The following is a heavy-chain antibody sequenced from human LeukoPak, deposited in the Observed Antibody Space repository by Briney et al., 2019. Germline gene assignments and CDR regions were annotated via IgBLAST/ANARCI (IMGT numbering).Heavy chain of an antibody. V-gene: IGHV3-53*05. CDR1: GFTVSSNY. CDR2: IYSGGST. J-gene: IGHJ3*01. CDR3: ARQLGIGAFDV. D-gene: IGHD3-16*01. Sequence: GGSLRLSCAASGFTVSSNYMSWVRQAPGKGLEWVSVIYSGGSTYYADSVKGRFTISRDNSKNTLYLQMNSLRSDDTAVYYCARQLGIGAFDVWGLGTMVTVSS.